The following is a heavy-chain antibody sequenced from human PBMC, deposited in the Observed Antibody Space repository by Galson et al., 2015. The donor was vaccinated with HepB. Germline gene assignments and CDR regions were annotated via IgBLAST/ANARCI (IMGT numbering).Heavy chain of an antibody. CDR3: GSGPTRYTGWYRGLPKFFQH. CDR1: GFTFSTYS. CDR2: ISSSSDTM. J-gene: IGHJ1*01. V-gene: IGHV3-48*01. D-gene: IGHD6-19*01. Sequence: SLRLSCAASGFTFSTYSMNWVRQAPGKGLEWVSYISSSSDTMYYADSVKGRFTISRDNARNTLHLQMNSLRAEDTAVYYCGSGPTRYTGWYRGLPKFFQHWGQGTLITVSS.